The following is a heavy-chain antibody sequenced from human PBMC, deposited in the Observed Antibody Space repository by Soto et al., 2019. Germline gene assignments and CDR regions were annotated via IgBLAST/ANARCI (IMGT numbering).Heavy chain of an antibody. CDR1: GGTFRSYF. CDR3: ARILEFRDGYISHFDY. D-gene: IGHD5-18*01. Sequence: SVKVSCKASGGTFRSYFFSWLRRAPGQGLEWMGGVFPIFGTVNYAQKFQGRVTITADEPTSTVYMELASLTSEDTAVYFCARILEFRDGYISHFDYWGQGTVVTAPQ. CDR2: VFPIFGTV. J-gene: IGHJ4*02. V-gene: IGHV1-69*13.